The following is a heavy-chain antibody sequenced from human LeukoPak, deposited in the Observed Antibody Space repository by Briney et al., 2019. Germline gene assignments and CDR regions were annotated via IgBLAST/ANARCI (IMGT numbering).Heavy chain of an antibody. Sequence: TGGSLRLSCAASGFTFSSYEMNWVRQAPGKGLEWVSYISSSGNTIYYADSVKGRFTISRDNAKNSLYLLMNSLRAEDTAVYYCARALRTVWGYYFDYWGQGTLVTVSS. J-gene: IGHJ4*02. CDR2: ISSSGNTI. D-gene: IGHD4-17*01. V-gene: IGHV3-48*03. CDR3: ARALRTVWGYYFDY. CDR1: GFTFSSYE.